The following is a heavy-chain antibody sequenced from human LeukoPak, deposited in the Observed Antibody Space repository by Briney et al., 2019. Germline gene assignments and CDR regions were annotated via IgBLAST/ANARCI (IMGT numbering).Heavy chain of an antibody. CDR3: ARNYDYVWGSSFGY. CDR2: IYTSGST. D-gene: IGHD3-16*01. Sequence: SETLSLTCTVSGGSISSYYWSWIRQPAGKGLEWIGRIYTSGSTNYNPSLKSRVTISVDTSKNQFSLKLSSVTAADTAVYYCARNYDYVWGSSFGYWGQGTLVTVSS. J-gene: IGHJ4*02. CDR1: GGSISSYY. V-gene: IGHV4-4*07.